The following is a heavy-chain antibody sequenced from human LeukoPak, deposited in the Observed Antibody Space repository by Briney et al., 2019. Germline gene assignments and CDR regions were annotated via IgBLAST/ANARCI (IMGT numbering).Heavy chain of an antibody. V-gene: IGHV3-7*04. CDR2: INEDGSQK. Sequence: GGSLRLSRAASGFTFGTYWMSWVRQAPGKGLEWVANINEDGSQKDYLDSVKGRFTISRDNAKDSLYLQMSSLRAEDAAIYYCVRDIDHWGQGTLVTVSS. CDR3: VRDIDH. CDR1: GFTFGTYW. J-gene: IGHJ4*02.